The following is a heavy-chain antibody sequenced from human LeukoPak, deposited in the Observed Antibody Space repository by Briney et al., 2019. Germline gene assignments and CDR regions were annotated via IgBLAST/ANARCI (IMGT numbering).Heavy chain of an antibody. D-gene: IGHD3-10*01. Sequence: SETLSLTCSVSGDSITSGNYYWTWIRQPAGKGLERIGLIYTSGSTKYNPSLKSRITISLDTSKSQFSLQLNSVTAADTAVYYCAREYGHWGQGTLVTVSS. V-gene: IGHV4-61*02. CDR2: IYTSGST. CDR3: AREYGH. J-gene: IGHJ4*02. CDR1: GDSITSGNYY.